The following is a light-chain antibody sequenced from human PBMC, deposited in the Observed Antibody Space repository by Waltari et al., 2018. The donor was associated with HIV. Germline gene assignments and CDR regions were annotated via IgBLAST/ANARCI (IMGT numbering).Light chain of an antibody. CDR3: SSFITTTTHVV. CDR2: EVS. Sequence: QSALTQPASVSGSLGQSVTISCTGANSDIGGRNYASWYQQHPGKAPKHIIHEVSNRPSGVSDRFSGSKSGNTASLTISGLQAEDESDYYCSSFITTTTHVVFGGGTRLTVL. V-gene: IGLV2-14*01. CDR1: NSDIGGRNY. J-gene: IGLJ2*01.